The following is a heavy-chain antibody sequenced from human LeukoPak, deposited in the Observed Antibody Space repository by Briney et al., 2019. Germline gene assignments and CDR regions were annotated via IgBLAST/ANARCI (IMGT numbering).Heavy chain of an antibody. Sequence: PGGSLRLSCAASGFTFSSYAMSWVRQAPGKGLEWVSAITGSGGSTYYADSVKGRFTISRDNSKNTLYLQMNSLRAEDTAVYYCARVLVSWFDPWGQGTLVTVSS. V-gene: IGHV3-23*01. D-gene: IGHD3-3*01. CDR1: GFTFSSYA. CDR3: ARVLVSWFDP. CDR2: ITGSGGST. J-gene: IGHJ5*02.